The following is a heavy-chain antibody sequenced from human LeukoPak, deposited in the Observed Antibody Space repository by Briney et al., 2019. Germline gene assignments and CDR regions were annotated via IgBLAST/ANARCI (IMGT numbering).Heavy chain of an antibody. J-gene: IGHJ6*03. CDR2: IYTSGST. CDR1: GGSISSYY. Sequence: SETLSLTCTVSGGSISSYYWSWIRQPPGKGLGWIGYIYTSGSTNYNPSLKSRVTISVDTSKNQFSLKLSSVTAADTAVYYCARGASLRVYYYYYYMDVWGKGTTVTVSS. CDR3: ARGASLRVYYYYYYMDV. V-gene: IGHV4-4*09.